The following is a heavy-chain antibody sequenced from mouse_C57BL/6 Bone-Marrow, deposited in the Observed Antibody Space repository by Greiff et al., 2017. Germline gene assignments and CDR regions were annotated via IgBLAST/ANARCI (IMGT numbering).Heavy chain of an antibody. CDR3: ARQGNWDFAY. D-gene: IGHD4-1*01. J-gene: IGHJ3*01. Sequence: EVKLMESGGGLVKPGGSLKLSCAASGFTFSSYTMSWVRQTPEKRLEWVATISGGGGNTYYPDSVKGRFTISRDNAKNTLYLQMSSLRSEDTALYYCARQGNWDFAYWGQGTLVTVSA. CDR1: GFTFSSYT. CDR2: ISGGGGNT. V-gene: IGHV5-9*01.